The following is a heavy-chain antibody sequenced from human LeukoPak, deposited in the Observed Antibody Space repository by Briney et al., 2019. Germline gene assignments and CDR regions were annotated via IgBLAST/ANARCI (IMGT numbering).Heavy chain of an antibody. D-gene: IGHD5-24*01. Sequence: PGGSLRLSCAASGFTFSSYAMSWVRQAPGKGLEWVSAISGSGGSTYYADSVKGRFTISRDNYKNTLYLQMNSLRAEDTAVYYCAKDPRRDGYNSKLDYWGQGTLVTVSS. V-gene: IGHV3-23*01. CDR3: AKDPRRDGYNSKLDY. CDR1: GFTFSSYA. J-gene: IGHJ4*02. CDR2: ISGSGGST.